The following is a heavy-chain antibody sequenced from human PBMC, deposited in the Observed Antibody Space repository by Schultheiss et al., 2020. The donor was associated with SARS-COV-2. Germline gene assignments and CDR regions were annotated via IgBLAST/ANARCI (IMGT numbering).Heavy chain of an antibody. CDR3: ARDGPPYYYDSSGVDY. V-gene: IGHV4-34*01. CDR2: INHSGST. D-gene: IGHD3-22*01. CDR1: GGSFSGYY. Sequence: SQTLSLTCAVYGGSFSGYYWRWIRQPPGKGLEWIGEINHSGSTNYNPPLKSRVTISVDTSKNQFSLKLSSVTAADTAVYYCARDGPPYYYDSSGVDYWGQGTLVTVSS. J-gene: IGHJ4*02.